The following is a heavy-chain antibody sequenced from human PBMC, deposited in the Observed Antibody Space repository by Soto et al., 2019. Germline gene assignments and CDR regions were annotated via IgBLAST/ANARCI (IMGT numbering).Heavy chain of an antibody. J-gene: IGHJ4*02. CDR3: ARAGGSSRAFDY. CDR1: GVSISSGSYY. Sequence: QVQLQESGPGLVKPSQTLSLTCTVSGVSISSGSYYWSWIRQHPGKGLEWIGYIYYSGSTYYNPSLKSRVTISVDTSKNQFALKLSFVTAADTAVYYCARAGGSSRAFDYWGQGTLVTVSS. CDR2: IYYSGST. V-gene: IGHV4-31*03. D-gene: IGHD6-6*01.